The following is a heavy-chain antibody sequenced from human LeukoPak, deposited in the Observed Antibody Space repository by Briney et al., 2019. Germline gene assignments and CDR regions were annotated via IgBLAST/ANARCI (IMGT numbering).Heavy chain of an antibody. V-gene: IGHV1-8*01. CDR1: GYTFTSYD. CDR2: MDPNSGNT. CDR3: ARESWAAAGLSDY. J-gene: IGHJ4*02. Sequence: ASVKVSCKASGYTFTSYDINWVRQATGQGLEWMGWMDPNSGNTGYAQKFQGRVTMTRNTSISTAYMELSSLTSEDTAVYYCARESWAAAGLSDYWGQGTLVTVSS. D-gene: IGHD6-13*01.